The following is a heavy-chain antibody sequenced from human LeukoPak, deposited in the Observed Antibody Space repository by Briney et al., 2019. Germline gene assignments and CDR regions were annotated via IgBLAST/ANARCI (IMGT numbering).Heavy chain of an antibody. D-gene: IGHD3-10*01. CDR1: GGSISGYY. CDR3: VIGRGWQPDY. Sequence: SATLSLTCTVSGGSISGYYHSWGRQSAGRGMEWIGLVHYSGNTNYNPSLKSRVSISTDTSKNQFSLELTSVTAADTAVYYCVIGRGWQPDYWGQGIPVTVSS. J-gene: IGHJ4*02. CDR2: VHYSGNT. V-gene: IGHV4-59*03.